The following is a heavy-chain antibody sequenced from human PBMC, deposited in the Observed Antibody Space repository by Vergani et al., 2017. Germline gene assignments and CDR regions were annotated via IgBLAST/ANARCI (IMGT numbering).Heavy chain of an antibody. CDR2: ISGSGGST. CDR1: GFTFSSYA. V-gene: IGHV3-23*01. CDR3: AKFEYSSSSVGYYYYYYYMDV. J-gene: IGHJ6*03. Sequence: EVQLLESGGGLVQPGGSLRLSCAASGFTFSSYAMSWVRQAPGKGLEWVSAISGSGGSTYYADSVKGRFTISRDNSKNTLYLQMNSLRAEDTAVYYCAKFEYSSSSVGYYYYYYYMDVWGKGTTVTVSS. D-gene: IGHD6-6*01.